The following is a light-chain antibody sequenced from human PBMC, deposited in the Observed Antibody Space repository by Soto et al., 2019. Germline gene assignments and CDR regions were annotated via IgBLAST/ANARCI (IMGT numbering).Light chain of an antibody. CDR2: GAT. J-gene: IGKJ1*01. Sequence: ETVMTQSPATLSVSPGEGATLSCRASQSVGSSLAWYQHKPGQAPRLLIYGATTRATGIPARFSGSGYGAEFTLTINSLQSEDFALYYCLQYSNWPRTFGQGTKVEI. CDR1: QSVGSS. CDR3: LQYSNWPRT. V-gene: IGKV3-15*01.